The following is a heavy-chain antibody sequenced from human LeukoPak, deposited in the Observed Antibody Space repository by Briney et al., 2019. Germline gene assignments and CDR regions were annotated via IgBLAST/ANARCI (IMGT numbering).Heavy chain of an antibody. Sequence: ASVKVSCKASGYTSTDYYIHWVRQAPGQGLEWMGWISAYNGNTNYAQKLQGRVTMTTDTSTSTAYMELRSLRSDDTAVYYCARDLYGDYAGDYWGQGTLVTVSS. J-gene: IGHJ4*02. CDR3: ARDLYGDYAGDY. V-gene: IGHV1-18*04. CDR2: ISAYNGNT. CDR1: GYTSTDYY. D-gene: IGHD4-17*01.